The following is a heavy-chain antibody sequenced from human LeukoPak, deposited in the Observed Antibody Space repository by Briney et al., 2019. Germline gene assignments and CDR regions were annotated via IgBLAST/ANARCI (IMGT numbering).Heavy chain of an antibody. CDR1: GGSISSSNW. Sequence: SGTLSLTCAVSGGSISSSNWWSWVRQPPGKGLEWIGEIYHSGSTNYNPSLKSRVTISVDKSKNQFSLKPSSVTAADTAVYYCAREENSSSWYKYFDYWGQGTLVTVSS. V-gene: IGHV4-4*02. CDR3: AREENSSSWYKYFDY. D-gene: IGHD6-13*01. CDR2: IYHSGST. J-gene: IGHJ4*02.